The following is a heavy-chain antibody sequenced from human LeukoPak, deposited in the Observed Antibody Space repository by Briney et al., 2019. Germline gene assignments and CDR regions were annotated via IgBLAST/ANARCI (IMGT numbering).Heavy chain of an antibody. CDR1: GGSISSSSYY. CDR2: IYYSGST. Sequence: SETLSLTCTVSGGSISSSSYYWGWIRQPPGKGLEWIGSIYYSGSTYYNPSLKSRVTISVDTSKNQFSLKLSPVTAADTAVYYCARRPGGYKGFGEYYFDYWGQGTLVTVSS. V-gene: IGHV4-39*01. D-gene: IGHD5-24*01. CDR3: ARRPGGYKGFGEYYFDY. J-gene: IGHJ4*02.